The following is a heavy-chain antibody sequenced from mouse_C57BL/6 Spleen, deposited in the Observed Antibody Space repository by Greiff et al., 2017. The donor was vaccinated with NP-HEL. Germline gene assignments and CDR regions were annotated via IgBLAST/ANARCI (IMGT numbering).Heavy chain of an antibody. CDR1: GYTFTDYY. V-gene: IGHV1-76*01. Sequence: QVQLQQSGAELVRPGASVKLSCKASGYTFTDYYINWVKQRPGQGLEWIARIYPGSGNTYYNEKFKGKATLTAEKSSSTAYMQLSSLTSEDSAVYFCARSLTGTRYFDYWGQGTTLTVSS. J-gene: IGHJ2*01. CDR2: IYPGSGNT. D-gene: IGHD4-1*01. CDR3: ARSLTGTRYFDY.